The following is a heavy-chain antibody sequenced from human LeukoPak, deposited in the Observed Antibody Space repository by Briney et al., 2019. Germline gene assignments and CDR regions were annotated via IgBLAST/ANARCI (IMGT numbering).Heavy chain of an antibody. J-gene: IGHJ3*02. V-gene: IGHV3-11*04. D-gene: IGHD3-22*01. CDR1: GFTFSDYY. CDR2: ISSSGSTI. CDR3: ARDSLESYYYDSSGHDAFDI. Sequence: GGSLRLSCAASGFTFSDYYMSWIRQAPGKGLEWVSYISSSGSTIYYADSVKGRFTISRDNAKNSLYLQMNSLRAEDTAVYYCARDSLESYYYDSSGHDAFDIWGQGTMVTVSS.